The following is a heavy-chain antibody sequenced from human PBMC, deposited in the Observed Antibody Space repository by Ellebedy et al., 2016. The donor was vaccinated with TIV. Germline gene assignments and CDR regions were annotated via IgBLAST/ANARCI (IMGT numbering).Heavy chain of an antibody. D-gene: IGHD6-19*01. CDR1: GGSISSGAYY. CDR3: AREVGGASFDI. V-gene: IGHV4-30-4*01. Sequence: SETLSLTXTVSGGSISSGAYYWSWIRQPPGKGLEWIGYIYYSGSTYYNPSLKSRVTISVDTSKNQFSLKLSSVTAADTAVYYCAREVGGASFDIWGQGTMVTVSS. J-gene: IGHJ3*02. CDR2: IYYSGST.